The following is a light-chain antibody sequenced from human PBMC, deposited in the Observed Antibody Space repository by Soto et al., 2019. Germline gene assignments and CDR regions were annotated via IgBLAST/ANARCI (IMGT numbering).Light chain of an antibody. V-gene: IGLV2-14*01. CDR3: SSYTSTSTLYV. Sequence: QSALTQPASVSGSPGQSITISCTGTSSDVGGYNYVSWYQQHPDKAPKLMIYEVTNRPSGVSFRFSGSKSGNMASLTISGLQPEDEADYYCSSYTSTSTLYVFGTGTKVTVL. CDR2: EVT. CDR1: SSDVGGYNY. J-gene: IGLJ1*01.